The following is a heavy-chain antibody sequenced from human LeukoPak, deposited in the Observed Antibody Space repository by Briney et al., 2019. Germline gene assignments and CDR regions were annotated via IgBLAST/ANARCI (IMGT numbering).Heavy chain of an antibody. CDR3: AGGSSYAAAGVYYYYYGMDV. J-gene: IGHJ6*02. CDR2: INPNSGGT. V-gene: IGHV1-2*02. D-gene: IGHD6-13*01. CDR1: GYTFNSYG. Sequence: GASVKVSCKTSGYTFNSYGISWVRQAPGQGLEWMGWINPNSGGTNYAQKFQGRVTMTRDTSISTAYMELSRLRSDDTAVYYCAGGSSYAAAGVYYYYYGMDVWGQGTTVTVSS.